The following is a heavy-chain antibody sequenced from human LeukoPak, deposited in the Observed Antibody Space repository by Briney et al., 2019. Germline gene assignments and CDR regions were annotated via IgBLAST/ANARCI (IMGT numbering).Heavy chain of an antibody. CDR1: GFRFTDYS. V-gene: IGHV3-23*01. D-gene: IGHD2-2*01. J-gene: IGHJ6*02. Sequence: GGSLRLSCAASGFRFTDYSMSWVRQAPGKGMEWVAGLGRSGEYKYYADSVKGRFTISRDNSKDTVSLQMNSLRAEDSAIYFCVKDRPCETCMPMDAWGQGTTVTVSS. CDR3: VKDRPCETCMPMDA. CDR2: LGRSGEYK.